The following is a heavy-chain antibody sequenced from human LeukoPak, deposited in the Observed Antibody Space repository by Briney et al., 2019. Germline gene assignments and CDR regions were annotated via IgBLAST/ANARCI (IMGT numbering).Heavy chain of an antibody. Sequence: SETLSLTCTVSGGSISSYYWSWLRQPPGKGLEWIGYIYYTGSTNSNPSLKSRVTISLDTSKNQFSLKLSSVTAADTAAYYCARVQGGYYYDSSGYYVDYWGQGTLVTVSS. CDR2: IYYTGST. J-gene: IGHJ4*02. CDR1: GGSISSYY. D-gene: IGHD3-22*01. V-gene: IGHV4-59*08. CDR3: ARVQGGYYYDSSGYYVDY.